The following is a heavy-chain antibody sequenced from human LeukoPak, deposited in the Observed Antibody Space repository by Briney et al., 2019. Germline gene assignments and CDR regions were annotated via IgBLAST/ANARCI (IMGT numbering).Heavy chain of an antibody. D-gene: IGHD2-21*01. J-gene: IGHJ5*02. V-gene: IGHV3-30*02. CDR2: IRYDGSNK. CDR3: AKGVYYNWFDP. CDR1: GFTFSSYG. Sequence: GGSLRLSCAASGFTFSSYGMHWARQAPGKGLEWVAFIRYDGSNKYYADSVKGRFTISRDNSKNTLYLQMNSLRAEDTAVYYCAKGVYYNWFDPWGQGTLVTVSS.